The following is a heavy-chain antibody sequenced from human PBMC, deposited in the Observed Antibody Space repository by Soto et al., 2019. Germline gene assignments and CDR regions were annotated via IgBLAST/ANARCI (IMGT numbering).Heavy chain of an antibody. CDR2: IYYSGST. CDR3: ARARADSSSARFYYYYYGMDV. J-gene: IGHJ6*02. V-gene: IGHV4-59*01. Sequence: RQLLEKGLEWIGYIYYSGSTNYTPSLKSRVTISVDTSKNQFSLKLSSVTAADTAVYYCARARADSSSARFYYYYYGMDVWGQGTTVT. D-gene: IGHD6-6*01.